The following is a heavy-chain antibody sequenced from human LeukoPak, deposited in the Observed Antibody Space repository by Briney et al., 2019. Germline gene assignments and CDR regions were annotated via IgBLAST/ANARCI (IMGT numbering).Heavy chain of an antibody. Sequence: GASVKVSFKASGYTLTSYDINLVRPATGQGPGWMGWINPNRGNTGYAQKFQGRVTMTRNTSISTAYMELSSLRSEDTAVYYCARGDYLHYYDSSGYPPFNYWGQGTLVTVSS. J-gene: IGHJ4*02. CDR1: GYTLTSYD. CDR2: INPNRGNT. D-gene: IGHD3-22*01. V-gene: IGHV1-8*01. CDR3: ARGDYLHYYDSSGYPPFNY.